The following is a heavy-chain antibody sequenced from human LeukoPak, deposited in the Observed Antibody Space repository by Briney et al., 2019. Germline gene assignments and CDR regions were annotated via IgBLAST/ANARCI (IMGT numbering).Heavy chain of an antibody. Sequence: SETLSLTCAVYGGSFSGYYWSWIRQPPGKGLEWIGEINHDGSTNYNPSLKSRVTISVDTSKNQFSLKLSSVTAADTGVYYCARGPWASGTRYYYYYYMDVWGKGTTVTVSS. J-gene: IGHJ6*03. CDR1: GGSFSGYY. CDR2: INHDGST. D-gene: IGHD6-25*01. V-gene: IGHV4-34*01. CDR3: ARGPWASGTRYYYYYYMDV.